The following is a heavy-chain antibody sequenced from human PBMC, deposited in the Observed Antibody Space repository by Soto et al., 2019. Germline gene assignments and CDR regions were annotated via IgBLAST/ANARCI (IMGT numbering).Heavy chain of an antibody. J-gene: IGHJ6*02. D-gene: IGHD1-1*01. V-gene: IGHV1-69*01. CDR3: ALRPGGENWSYCYYYYGIDY. CDR2: RIPIFGTA. Sequence: QVQLVPSWAEVKKPGSSVKVSCKASGGTFSSYAISWVRQAPGRGLEWMGGRIPIFGTANYAQQFQVRGKITAAESTSTSYMEVRSLRSEDIAVYYCALRPGGENWSYCYYYYGIDYCCQGTTVTVSS. CDR1: GGTFSSYA.